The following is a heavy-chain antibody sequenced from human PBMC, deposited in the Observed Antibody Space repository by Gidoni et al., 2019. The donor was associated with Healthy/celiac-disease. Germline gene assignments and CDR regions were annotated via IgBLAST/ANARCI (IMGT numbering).Heavy chain of an antibody. V-gene: IGHV4-34*01. CDR1: GGSFSGYY. CDR2: INHSGSN. CDR3: ARGGWSSPYYCDY. Sequence: QVQLQQWGAGLLKPSETLSLTCAVYGGSFSGYYWSWIRQPPGKGLEWIGEINHSGSNNYNPSLKSRVTISVDTSKNQFSLKLSSVTAADTAVYYCARGGWSSPYYCDYWGQGTLVTVSS. J-gene: IGHJ4*02. D-gene: IGHD3-3*01.